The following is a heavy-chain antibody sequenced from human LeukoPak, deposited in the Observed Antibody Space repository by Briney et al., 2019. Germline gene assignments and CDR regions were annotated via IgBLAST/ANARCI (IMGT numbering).Heavy chain of an antibody. D-gene: IGHD1-26*01. Sequence: GGSLRLSCAAPGFTFSSYAMSWVRQAPGKGLEWVSAISGSGGSTYYADSVKGRFTISRDNSKNTLYLQMNSLRAEDTAVYYCAKIDGGMFAFDIWGQGTMVTVSS. CDR2: ISGSGGST. CDR1: GFTFSSYA. J-gene: IGHJ3*02. V-gene: IGHV3-23*01. CDR3: AKIDGGMFAFDI.